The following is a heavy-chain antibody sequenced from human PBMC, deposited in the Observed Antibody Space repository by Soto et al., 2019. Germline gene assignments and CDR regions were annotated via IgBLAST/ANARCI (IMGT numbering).Heavy chain of an antibody. V-gene: IGHV1-2*02. CDR2: INPNSGGT. J-gene: IGHJ3*02. CDR1: GYTFTGYY. CDR3: ARRMGVRGVHDAFDI. D-gene: IGHD3-10*01. Sequence: QVQLVQSGAEVKKPGASVKVSCKASGYTFTGYYMHWVRQAPGQGLEWMGWINPNSGGTNYAQKFKGRVTMTRDTSISTAYMELSRLRSDDTAVYYCARRMGVRGVHDAFDIWGQGTMVTVSS.